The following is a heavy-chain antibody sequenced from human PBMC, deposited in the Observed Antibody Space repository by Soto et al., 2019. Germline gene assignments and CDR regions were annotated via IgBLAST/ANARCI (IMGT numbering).Heavy chain of an antibody. CDR3: ARTTAVPNTLRSRYFFDY. V-gene: IGHV4-61*01. D-gene: IGHD4-17*01. CDR2: VYYSGTT. Sequence: KSSETLSLTXSVSGGSVSNKTYYWSWIRQPPGKRLEWIGYVYYSGTTNYNPSLKSRVTISVDLSKNQFSLRLSSVTTADTALYYCARTTAVPNTLRSRYFFDYWGQGTLVTVSS. J-gene: IGHJ4*02. CDR1: GGSVSNKTYY.